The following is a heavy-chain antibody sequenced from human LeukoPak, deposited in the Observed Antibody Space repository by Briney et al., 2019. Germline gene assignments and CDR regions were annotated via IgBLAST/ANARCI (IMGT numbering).Heavy chain of an antibody. CDR1: GYTFTSYD. Sequence: ASVKVPCKSSGYTFTSYDINWVRQATGQGLEWMGWMNPNSGNTGYAQKFQGRVTTTRNTSISTAYMELSSLRSEDTAVYYCARAGAFAAAREGYWFDPWGQGTLVTVSS. D-gene: IGHD6-13*01. J-gene: IGHJ5*02. CDR3: ARAGAFAAAREGYWFDP. CDR2: MNPNSGNT. V-gene: IGHV1-8*03.